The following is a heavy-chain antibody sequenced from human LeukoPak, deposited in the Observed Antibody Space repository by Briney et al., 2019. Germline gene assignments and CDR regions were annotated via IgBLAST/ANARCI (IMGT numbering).Heavy chain of an antibody. V-gene: IGHV3-11*01. CDR2: ISTSGSYI. D-gene: IGHD2-21*02. J-gene: IGHJ4*02. Sequence: PGGSLRLSCAASGFTFSDYFMSWVRQAPGKGLEWVSYISTSGSYIYYADSVKGRFTISRDNAKNSLYLQMNSLRAEDTAVYYCARDRRDCGGDCYPFDYWGQGTLVTVSS. CDR1: GFTFSDYF. CDR3: ARDRRDCGGDCYPFDY.